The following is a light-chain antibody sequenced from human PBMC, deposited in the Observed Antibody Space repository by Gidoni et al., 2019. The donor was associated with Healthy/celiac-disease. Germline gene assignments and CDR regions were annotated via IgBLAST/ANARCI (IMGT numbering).Light chain of an antibody. CDR2: AAS. CDR3: QQSYSTPDT. CDR1: QSISRY. V-gene: IGKV1-39*01. J-gene: IGKJ2*01. Sequence: DNQITQSPSSLSAYVGDIVIITCRASQSISRYLKWYQQKPGKAPKLLIYAASSLQSGVPSRFSGSGSGTDFTLTISSLQPEDFATYYCQQSYSTPDTCGQGTKLEIK.